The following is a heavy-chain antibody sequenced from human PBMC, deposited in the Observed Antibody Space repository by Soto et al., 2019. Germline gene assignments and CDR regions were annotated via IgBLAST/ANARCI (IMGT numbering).Heavy chain of an antibody. D-gene: IGHD6-13*01. J-gene: IGHJ5*02. CDR1: GGSISSYY. Sequence: SETLSLTCTVSGGSISSYYWSWIRQPPGKGLEWIVYIYYSGSTNYNPSLKSRVTISVDTTKNQFSLKLNSVTAADTAVYYCARGVAAAGSAINWFDPWGQGTLVTVSS. CDR2: IYYSGST. V-gene: IGHV4-59*01. CDR3: ARGVAAAGSAINWFDP.